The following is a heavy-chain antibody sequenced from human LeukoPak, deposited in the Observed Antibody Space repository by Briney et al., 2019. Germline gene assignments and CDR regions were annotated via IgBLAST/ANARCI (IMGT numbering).Heavy chain of an antibody. CDR1: GFTFSSYP. CDR3: ARDSRWFFYMDV. J-gene: IGHJ6*03. Sequence: QPGGSLRLSCAASGFTFSSYPMHWVRQAPGKGLEWVAVISYDGSNKYYADSVKGRFTISRDNSKNTLYLQMNSLRAEDTAVYYCARDSRWFFYMDVWGKGTTVTISS. D-gene: IGHD4-23*01. CDR2: ISYDGSNK. V-gene: IGHV3-30*04.